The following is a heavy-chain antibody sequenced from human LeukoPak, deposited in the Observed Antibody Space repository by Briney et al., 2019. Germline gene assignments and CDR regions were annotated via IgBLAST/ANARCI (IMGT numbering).Heavy chain of an antibody. Sequence: SETLSLTCTVSGGSISSGGYYWSWIRQHPGKGLEWIGYIYYSGSTYYNPSLKSRVTISVDTSKNQFSLKLSSVTAADTAVYYCARGNGDADAFDIRGQGTMVTVSS. J-gene: IGHJ3*02. CDR1: GGSISSGGYY. CDR2: IYYSGST. V-gene: IGHV4-31*03. CDR3: ARGNGDADAFDI. D-gene: IGHD4-17*01.